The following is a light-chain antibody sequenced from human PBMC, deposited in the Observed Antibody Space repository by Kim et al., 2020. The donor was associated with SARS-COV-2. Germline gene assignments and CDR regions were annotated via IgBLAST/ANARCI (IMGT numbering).Light chain of an antibody. V-gene: IGKV3-20*01. CDR3: QQYGSSPPYT. CDR1: QSVSSRY. Sequence: SPGERATLSCSASQSVSSRYLAWYQQKPGQAPRLLIYGASSRATGIPDRFSGSGSGTDFTLTISRLEPEDFAVYYCQQYGSSPPYTFGQGTKLEI. J-gene: IGKJ2*01. CDR2: GAS.